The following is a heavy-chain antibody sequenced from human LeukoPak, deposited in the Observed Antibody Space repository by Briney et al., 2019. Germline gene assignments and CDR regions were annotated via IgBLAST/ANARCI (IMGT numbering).Heavy chain of an antibody. CDR3: ARAGRWFDP. D-gene: IGHD1-14*01. CDR2: IYYSGST. Sequence: KPSETLSLTCTVSGGSISSYYWSWIRHPPGKGLEWIGYIYYSGSTNYNPSLKSRVTISVDTSKNQFSLKLSSVTAADTAVYYCARAGRWFDPWGQRTLVTVSS. V-gene: IGHV4-59*01. J-gene: IGHJ5*02. CDR1: GGSISSYY.